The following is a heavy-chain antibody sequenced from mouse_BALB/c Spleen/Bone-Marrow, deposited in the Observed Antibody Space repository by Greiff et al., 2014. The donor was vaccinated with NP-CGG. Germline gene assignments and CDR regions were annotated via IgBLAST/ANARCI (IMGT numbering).Heavy chain of an antibody. D-gene: IGHD2-4*01. V-gene: IGHV1S81*02. CDR3: TRSDYYDYQAWFAY. Sequence: QVQLQQSGAELVKPGASVKLSCKTSGYTFTNYYIYWVRQRPGQGLEWIGEINPSNGGSNSNEKLKSKATLTVDKSSSTAYMQLSSLTSEDSAVYYCTRSDYYDYQAWFAYWGQGTLVTVPA. CDR2: INPSNGGS. J-gene: IGHJ3*01. CDR1: GYTFTNYY.